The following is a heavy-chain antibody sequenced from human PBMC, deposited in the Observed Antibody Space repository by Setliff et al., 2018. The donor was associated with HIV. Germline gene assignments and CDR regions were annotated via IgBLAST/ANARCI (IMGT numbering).Heavy chain of an antibody. Sequence: PSETLSLTCAVYGGSVSGHYWGWFRQPPGKGLEWIGEITPSGATNYLPSLKSRVTMSLDTSKTHFSLKLSSVTAADTAVYYCARSPGFWYFDLWGPGTLVTVSS. CDR2: ITPSGAT. CDR3: ARSPGFWYFDL. CDR1: GGSVSGHY. J-gene: IGHJ2*01. V-gene: IGHV4-34*10.